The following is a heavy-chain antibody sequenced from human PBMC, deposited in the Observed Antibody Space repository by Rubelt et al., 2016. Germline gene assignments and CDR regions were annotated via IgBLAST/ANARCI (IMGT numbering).Heavy chain of an antibody. CDR3: ARGLARAAAAPRRLWFDP. Sequence: QVQLQQWGAGLLKPSETLYLTCAVYGGSFSGYYWSWIRQPPGKGLAWIGEINHSGSNNYNPSRKSRVTTSVETAKNQVSRKLSSVTAADAAVNYCARGLARAAAAPRRLWFDPWGQGTLVTVSS. CDR2: INHSGSN. V-gene: IGHV4-34*01. CDR1: GGSFSGYY. J-gene: IGHJ5*02. D-gene: IGHD6-13*01.